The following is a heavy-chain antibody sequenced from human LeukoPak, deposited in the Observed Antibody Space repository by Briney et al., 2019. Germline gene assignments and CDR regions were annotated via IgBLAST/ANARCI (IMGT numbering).Heavy chain of an antibody. CDR3: ARGESTYLVVVAVPYYFDY. J-gene: IGHJ4*02. CDR2: ISSSGSTI. CDR1: GFTFSSYS. Sequence: GGSLRLSCAASGFTFSSYSMNWVRQAPGKGLEWLSYISSSGSTIYYADSVKGRFTISRENAKNSLYLQMNSMRDEDTAVYYCARGESTYLVVVAVPYYFDYWGQGTLVTVSS. V-gene: IGHV3-48*02. D-gene: IGHD2-15*01.